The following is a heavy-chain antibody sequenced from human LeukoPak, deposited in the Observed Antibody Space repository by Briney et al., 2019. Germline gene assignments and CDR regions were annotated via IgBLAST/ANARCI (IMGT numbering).Heavy chain of an antibody. Sequence: HPGGSLRLSCAASGFTFSSYAMHWVRQAPGKGLEWVAVISYDGSNKYYADSVKGRFTISRDNSKNTLYLQMNSLRAEDTAVYYCARDRWGLHSSGLLDYWGQGTLVTVSS. V-gene: IGHV3-30*04. D-gene: IGHD6-19*01. CDR3: ARDRWGLHSSGLLDY. CDR2: ISYDGSNK. CDR1: GFTFSSYA. J-gene: IGHJ4*02.